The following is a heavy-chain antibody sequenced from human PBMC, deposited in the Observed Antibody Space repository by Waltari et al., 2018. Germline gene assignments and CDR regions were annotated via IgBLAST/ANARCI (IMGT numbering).Heavy chain of an antibody. V-gene: IGHV1-69-2*01. Sequence: VQLRQSGAELRKPGTPVKIPCKASGYTFSDSYIHWVQQAPGKGLQWVGLVDPEDGQAIYAEKFQGRVTITADTSTDTAYLELSSLTSEDTAVFYCATALGDNTSASRPFHLWGQGTVITVSS. CDR3: ATALGDNTSASRPFHL. D-gene: IGHD3-10*01. CDR2: VDPEDGQA. CDR1: GYTFSDSY. J-gene: IGHJ3*01.